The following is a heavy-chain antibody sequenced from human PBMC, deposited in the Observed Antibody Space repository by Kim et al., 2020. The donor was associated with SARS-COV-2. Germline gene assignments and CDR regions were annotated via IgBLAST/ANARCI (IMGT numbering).Heavy chain of an antibody. Sequence: YNPSLKSRVTISVETSKNQFSLKLSSVTAADTAVYYWTSKRQTETYYFDYWGQGTLVTVSS. V-gene: IGHV4-39*01. CDR3: TSKRQTETYYFDY. J-gene: IGHJ4*02.